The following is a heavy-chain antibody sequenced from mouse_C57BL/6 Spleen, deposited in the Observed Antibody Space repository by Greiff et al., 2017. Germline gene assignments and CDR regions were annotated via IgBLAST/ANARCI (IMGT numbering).Heavy chain of an antibody. D-gene: IGHD1-1*01. J-gene: IGHJ4*01. V-gene: IGHV1-82*01. CDR1: GYAFSSSW. Sequence: QVQLQQSGPELVKPGASVKISCKASGYAFSSSWMNRVKQRPGKGLEWIGRIYPGDGDTNYNGKFKGKATLTADKSSSTAYMQLSSLTSEDSAVYFCAREDYYGSRGAMDYWGQGTSVTVSS. CDR2: IYPGDGDT. CDR3: AREDYYGSRGAMDY.